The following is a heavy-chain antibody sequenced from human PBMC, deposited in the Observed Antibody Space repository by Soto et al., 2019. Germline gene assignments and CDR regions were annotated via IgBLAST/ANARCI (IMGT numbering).Heavy chain of an antibody. CDR2: ISGSGGST. J-gene: IGHJ6*02. D-gene: IGHD5-18*01. CDR1: GFTFSSYA. V-gene: IGHV3-23*01. CDR3: AKALSGEYSDGYYYYCGMDV. Sequence: GGSLRLSCAASGFTFSSYAMSWVRQAPGKGLEWVSAISGSGGSTYYTDSVKGRFTISRDNSKNTLYLKMNSLRAEDTAVYYCAKALSGEYSDGYYYYCGMDVWGQGTTVTVSS.